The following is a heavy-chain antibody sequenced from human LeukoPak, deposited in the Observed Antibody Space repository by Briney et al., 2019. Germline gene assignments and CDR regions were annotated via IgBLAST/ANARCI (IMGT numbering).Heavy chain of an antibody. D-gene: IGHD2-2*01. J-gene: IGHJ6*02. V-gene: IGHV4-4*07. CDR3: ARGIVVVPAANVHHYYGMDV. Sequence: SETLSLTCTVSGGSISSYYWSWIRQPAGNGLEWIGRIYTSGSTNYNPSLKSRVTMSVDTSKNQFSLKLSSVTAADTAVYYCARGIVVVPAANVHHYYGMDVWGQGTTVTVSS. CDR2: IYTSGST. CDR1: GGSISSYY.